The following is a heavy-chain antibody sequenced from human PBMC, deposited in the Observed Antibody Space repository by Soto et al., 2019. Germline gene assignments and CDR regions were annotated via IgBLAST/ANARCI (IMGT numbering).Heavy chain of an antibody. J-gene: IGHJ4*02. CDR1: GGTFSSYT. Sequence: QVQLVQSGAEVKKPGSSVKVSCKASGGTFSSYTISWVRQAPGQGLEWMGRIIPILGIANYAQKFQGRVTITADKYPSTAYMELSSLRSEDTAVYDCARVVTNWNDAYWGQGTLVTVSS. CDR2: IIPILGIA. D-gene: IGHD1-1*01. V-gene: IGHV1-69*02. CDR3: ARVVTNWNDAY.